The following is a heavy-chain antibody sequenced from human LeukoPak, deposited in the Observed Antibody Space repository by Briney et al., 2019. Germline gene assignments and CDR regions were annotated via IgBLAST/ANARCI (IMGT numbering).Heavy chain of an antibody. CDR2: IRAYNGNT. J-gene: IGHJ3*02. CDR1: GYTFTTSG. Sequence: ASVKFSAKASGYTFTTSGIAGGRKPPGQGLEGRGGIRAYNGNTNYAQKLQGRVTMTTDTSTSTAYMELRSLRSDDTAVYYCARAFRLGRGPDAFDIWGQGTMVTVSS. CDR3: ARAFRLGRGPDAFDI. V-gene: IGHV1-18*01. D-gene: IGHD7-27*01.